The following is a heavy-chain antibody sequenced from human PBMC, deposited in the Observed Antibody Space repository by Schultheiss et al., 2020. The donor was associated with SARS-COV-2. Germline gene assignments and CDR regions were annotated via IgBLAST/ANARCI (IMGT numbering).Heavy chain of an antibody. CDR2: INPNSGGT. V-gene: IGHV1-2*06. Sequence: ASVKVSCKASGYTFIDYNIHWLRQAPGQALEWLGRINPNSGGTNYAQKFQGRVTMTRDTSISTAYMELSRLRSDDTAVYYCASEWVVVAANWWFDPWGQGTLVTVSS. J-gene: IGHJ5*02. CDR1: GYTFIDYN. CDR3: ASEWVVVAANWWFDP. D-gene: IGHD2-15*01.